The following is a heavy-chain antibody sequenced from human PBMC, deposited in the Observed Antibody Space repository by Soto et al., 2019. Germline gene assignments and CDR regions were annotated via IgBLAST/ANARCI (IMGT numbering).Heavy chain of an antibody. D-gene: IGHD3-10*01. CDR1: GYTFSSYA. CDR2: SSDSGGST. Sequence: GASVKVSCKASGYTFSSYAMTWVRQAPGKGLEGVSVSSDSGGSTYYADSVKGRFTISRDNSKNMLYLQMNSLRAEDTAVYYCAKILDFGELLPFDYWGQGALVTVSS. V-gene: IGHV3-23*01. CDR3: AKILDFGELLPFDY. J-gene: IGHJ4*02.